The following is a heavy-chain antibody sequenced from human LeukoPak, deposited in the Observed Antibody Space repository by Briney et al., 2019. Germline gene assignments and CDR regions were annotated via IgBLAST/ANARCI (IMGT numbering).Heavy chain of an antibody. Sequence: SETLSLTCTVSSGSISSYYWSWIRQPPGKGLEWIGYIYYSGSTNYNPSLKSRVTISVDTSKNQFSLKLSSVTAADTAVYYCARGQYPFSVNWYFDLWGRGTLVTVSS. V-gene: IGHV4-59*01. CDR2: IYYSGST. J-gene: IGHJ2*01. CDR3: ARGQYPFSVNWYFDL. CDR1: SGSISSYY. D-gene: IGHD4-11*01.